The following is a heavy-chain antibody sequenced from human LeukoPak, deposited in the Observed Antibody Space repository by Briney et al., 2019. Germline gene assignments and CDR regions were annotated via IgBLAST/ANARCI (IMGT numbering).Heavy chain of an antibody. Sequence: ASVKVSCKASGYTFTSYDINWVRQATGQGLEWMGWMNPNSGNTGYAQKFQGRVTMTRNTSISTAYMELSSLRSEGTAVYYCARVFNRYSYGTPPGYWGQGTLVTVSS. CDR1: GYTFTSYD. J-gene: IGHJ4*02. CDR3: ARVFNRYSYGTPPGY. V-gene: IGHV1-8*01. D-gene: IGHD5-18*01. CDR2: MNPNSGNT.